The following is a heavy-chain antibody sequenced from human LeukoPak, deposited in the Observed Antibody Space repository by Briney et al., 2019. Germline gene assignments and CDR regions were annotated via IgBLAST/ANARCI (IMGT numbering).Heavy chain of an antibody. CDR3: ATQGSRHCSSTSCYIFDAFDI. V-gene: IGHV1-24*01. CDR2: FDPEDGET. CDR1: GYTLTELS. J-gene: IGHJ3*02. D-gene: IGHD2-2*02. Sequence: ASVKVSCKVSGYTLTELSMHWVRQAPGKGLEWMGGFDPEDGETIYAQKFQGRVTMTEDTSTGTAYMELSSLRSEDTAVYYCATQGSRHCSSTSCYIFDAFDIWGQGTMVTVSS.